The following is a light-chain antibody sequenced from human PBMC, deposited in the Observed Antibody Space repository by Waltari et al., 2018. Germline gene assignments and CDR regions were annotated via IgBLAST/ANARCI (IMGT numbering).Light chain of an antibody. CDR1: QSISRH. J-gene: IGKJ1*01. CDR3: QQRSNLWT. V-gene: IGKV3-11*01. Sequence: ETVLTQSPATLSLSPGERAPLPCRASQSISRHLAWHQQKPGQPPRLPTYDESKRATGIPARFSCSGSGTDFTLTISSLEPEDFAVYYCQQRSNLWTFGQGTKVEIK. CDR2: DES.